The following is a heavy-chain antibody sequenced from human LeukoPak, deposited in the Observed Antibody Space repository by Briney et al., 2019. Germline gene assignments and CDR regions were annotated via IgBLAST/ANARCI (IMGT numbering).Heavy chain of an antibody. CDR2: IYYSGST. CDR1: GGSISSGGYY. V-gene: IGHV4-31*03. Sequence: SETLSLTCTVSGGSISSGGYYWSWIRQHPGKGLEWIGYIYYSGSTYYNPSLKSRVSISVDTFKNQFSLKLSSVTAADTAVYYCARGCASGSCPFDYWGQGTLVTVSS. CDR3: ARGCASGSCPFDY. J-gene: IGHJ4*02. D-gene: IGHD3-10*01.